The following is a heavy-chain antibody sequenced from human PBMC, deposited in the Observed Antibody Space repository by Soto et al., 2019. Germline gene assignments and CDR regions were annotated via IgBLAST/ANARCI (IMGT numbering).Heavy chain of an antibody. CDR2: INHSGST. CDR1: GGSFSGYY. J-gene: IGHJ4*02. D-gene: IGHD2-2*01. V-gene: IGHV4-34*01. CDR3: ARGFSTDIVVVPAGSGFDY. Sequence: QVQLQQWGAGLLKPSETLSLTCAVYGGSFSGYYWSWIRQPPGKGLEWIGEINHSGSTNYNPSLKSRVTISVDTSKNQFSLKLSSVTAADTAVYYCARGFSTDIVVVPAGSGFDYWGQGTLVTVSS.